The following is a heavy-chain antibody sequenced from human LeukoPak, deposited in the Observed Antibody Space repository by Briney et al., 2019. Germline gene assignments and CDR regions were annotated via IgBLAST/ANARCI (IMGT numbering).Heavy chain of an antibody. CDR1: GGSFSGCY. V-gene: IGHV4-34*01. D-gene: IGHD3-10*01. CDR2: INHSGST. J-gene: IGHJ4*02. Sequence: SETLSLTCAVYGGSFSGCYWSWIRQPPGKGLEWIGEINHSGSTNYNPSLKSRVTISVDTSKNQFSLKLSSVTAADTAVYYCARGRGYYIRYFDYWGQGTLVTVSS. CDR3: ARGRGYYIRYFDY.